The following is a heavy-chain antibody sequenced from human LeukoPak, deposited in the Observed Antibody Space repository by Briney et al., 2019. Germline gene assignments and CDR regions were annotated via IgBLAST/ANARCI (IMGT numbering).Heavy chain of an antibody. J-gene: IGHJ4*02. D-gene: IGHD3-16*01. Sequence: PGGSLRLSCAASGFTFSSYWMSWVRQAPGKGLEWVANIRQDGSQKYYVDSVKGRFTISRDNAKNSLFLQMNSLRAEDTAVYYCAKDLTLSFGGALWGQGTLVTVSS. CDR2: IRQDGSQK. V-gene: IGHV3-7*03. CDR1: GFTFSSYW. CDR3: AKDLTLSFGGAL.